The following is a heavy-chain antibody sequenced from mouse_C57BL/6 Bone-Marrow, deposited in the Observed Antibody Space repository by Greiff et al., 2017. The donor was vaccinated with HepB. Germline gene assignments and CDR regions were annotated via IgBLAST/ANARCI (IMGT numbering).Heavy chain of an antibody. D-gene: IGHD2-3*01. CDR1: GYTFTDYY. V-gene: IGHV1-26*01. CDR2: INPNNGGT. J-gene: IGHJ2*01. CDR3: ARRVYDGYYVYFDY. Sequence: VQLQQSGPELVKPGASVKISCKASGYTFTDYYMNWVKQSHGKSLEWIGDINPNNGGTSYNQKFKGKATLTVDKSSSTAYMELRSLTSEDSAVYYCARRVYDGYYVYFDYWGQGTTLTVSS.